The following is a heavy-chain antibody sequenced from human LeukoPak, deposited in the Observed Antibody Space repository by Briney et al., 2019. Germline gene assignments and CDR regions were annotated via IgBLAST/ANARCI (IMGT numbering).Heavy chain of an antibody. CDR2: IYYSGST. D-gene: IGHD6-19*01. CDR3: ARDGNIAVGLYAFDI. Sequence: PSETLSLTCTVSGGSISSYYWSWIRQPPGKGLEWSRYIYYSGSTNYNPSLKSRVTISVDTSKNQFSLKLSSVTAAGTAVYYCARDGNIAVGLYAFDIWGQGTMVTVSS. CDR1: GGSISSYY. J-gene: IGHJ3*02. V-gene: IGHV4-59*01.